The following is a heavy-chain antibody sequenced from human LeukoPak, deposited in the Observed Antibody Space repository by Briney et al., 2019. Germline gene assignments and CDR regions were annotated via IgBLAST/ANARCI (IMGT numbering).Heavy chain of an antibody. CDR3: ARDYYDSSGYFNFDY. D-gene: IGHD3-22*01. J-gene: IGHJ4*02. CDR1: GFTFSSYA. CDR2: ISYDGSNK. Sequence: GGSLRLSCAASGFTFSSYAMSWVRQAPGKGLEWVAVISYDGSNKYYADSVKGRFTISRDNSKNTLYLQMNSLRAEDTAVYYCARDYYDSSGYFNFDYWGQGTLVTVSS. V-gene: IGHV3-30-3*01.